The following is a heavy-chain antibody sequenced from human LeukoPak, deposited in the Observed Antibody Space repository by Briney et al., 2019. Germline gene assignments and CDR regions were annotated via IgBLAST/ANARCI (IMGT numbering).Heavy chain of an antibody. Sequence: PSETLSLTCAVYGGSFSGYYWSWIRQPPGKGLEWIGEINHSGSTNYNPSLKSRVTISVDTSKNQFSLKLSSATAADTAVYYCARAMVRGVIFYWGQGTLVTVSS. V-gene: IGHV4-34*01. CDR1: GGSFSGYY. CDR3: ARAMVRGVIFY. J-gene: IGHJ4*02. CDR2: INHSGST. D-gene: IGHD3-10*01.